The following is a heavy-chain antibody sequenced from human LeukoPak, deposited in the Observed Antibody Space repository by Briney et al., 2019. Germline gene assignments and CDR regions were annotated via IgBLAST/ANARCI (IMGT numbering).Heavy chain of an antibody. Sequence: GASVKVSCKVSGYTLTELSMHWVRQAPGKGLEWMGGYPEDGETIYAQKFQGRVTMTEGTSTDTAYMELGSLRSEDTAVYYCATVVRGVITYYFDYWGQGTLVTVSS. CDR3: ATVVRGVITYYFDY. V-gene: IGHV1-24*01. D-gene: IGHD3-10*01. CDR2: YPEDGET. CDR1: GYTLTELS. J-gene: IGHJ4*02.